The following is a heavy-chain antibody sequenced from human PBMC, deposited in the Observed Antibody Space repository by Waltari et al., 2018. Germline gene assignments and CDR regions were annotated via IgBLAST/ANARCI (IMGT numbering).Heavy chain of an antibody. D-gene: IGHD3-22*01. CDR1: GFTFSSYG. J-gene: IGHJ4*02. CDR3: ARGSHSSGYYYFDY. CDR2: IWYDGSNK. Sequence: QVQLVESGGGVVQPGRSLRLSCAASGFTFSSYGMHWVRQAPGKGLEWVAVIWYDGSNKYYADSVKGRFTISRDKSKNTLYLQMNSLRAEDTAVYYCARGSHSSGYYYFDYWGQGTLVTVSS. V-gene: IGHV3-33*01.